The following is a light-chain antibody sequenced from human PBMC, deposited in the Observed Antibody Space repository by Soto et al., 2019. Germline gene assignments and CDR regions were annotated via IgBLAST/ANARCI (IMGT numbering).Light chain of an antibody. CDR1: QSVNDY. Sequence: EIVLTQSPATLSLSPGERATLSCRASQSVNDYLAWYQQKPGQAPRLLIYGASNRATGIPLRFSGSGSGTELPFHLNNLGPWDFGILLCQHRGRWPRNFGPGNQLEIK. CDR2: GAS. CDR3: QHRGRWPRN. J-gene: IGKJ2*01. V-gene: IGKV3-11*01.